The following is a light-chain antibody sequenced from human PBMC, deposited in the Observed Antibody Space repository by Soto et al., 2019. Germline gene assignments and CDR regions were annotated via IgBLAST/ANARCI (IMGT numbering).Light chain of an antibody. CDR2: DVS. CDR1: SSDVGAYNY. J-gene: IGLJ1*01. CDR3: SSYTSSATYV. Sequence: QSALTQPASVSGSPGQSITISCTGTSSDVGAYNYVSWYQQHPGKAPKLIIYDVSNRPSGVSNRFSGSKSGNTASLSISWLQAEDEADFYCSSYTSSATYVFGTGTKVTVL. V-gene: IGLV2-14*01.